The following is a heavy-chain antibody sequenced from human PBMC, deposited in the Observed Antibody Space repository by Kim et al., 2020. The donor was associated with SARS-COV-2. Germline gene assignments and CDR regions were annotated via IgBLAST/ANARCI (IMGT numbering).Heavy chain of an antibody. CDR2: IIPIFGTA. CDR1: GGTFSSYA. V-gene: IGHV1-69*06. CDR3: ARQVLVRGVIPTWGGGMDV. Sequence: SVKVSCKASGGTFSSYAISWVRQAPGQGLEWMGGIIPIFGTANYAQKFQGRVTITADKSTSTAYMELSSLRSEDTAVYYCARQVLVRGVIPTWGGGMDVWGQGTTVTVSS. D-gene: IGHD3-10*01. J-gene: IGHJ6*02.